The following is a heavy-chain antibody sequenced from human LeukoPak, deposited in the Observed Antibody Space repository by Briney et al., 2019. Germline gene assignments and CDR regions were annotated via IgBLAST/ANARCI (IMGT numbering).Heavy chain of an antibody. Sequence: PSETLSLTCTVSGGSISGYYWSWIRQPPGKGLEWIAYICYSGSTNYNPSLKSRVSMSVDTSNNQFSLKLNSLTAADTAVYYCARGGTSYDCWGQGTLVTVSS. V-gene: IGHV4-59*01. CDR2: ICYSGST. CDR1: GGSISGYY. CDR3: ARGGTSYDC. J-gene: IGHJ4*02. D-gene: IGHD1-26*01.